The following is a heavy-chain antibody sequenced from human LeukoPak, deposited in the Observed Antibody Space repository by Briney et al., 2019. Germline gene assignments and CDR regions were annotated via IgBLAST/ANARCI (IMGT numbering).Heavy chain of an antibody. J-gene: IGHJ4*01. CDR2: IYYSGST. D-gene: IGHD3-22*01. CDR3: ARHSHYYESRDSLAY. CDR1: GGSISSSSYY. V-gene: IGHV4-39*01. Sequence: ASETLSLTCTVSGGSISSSSYYWGWIRRPPGRGLEWIGSIYYSGSTYYNPSLKSRVTMSVDTSKNQFSLKLSSVTAADTAVYYCARHSHYYESRDSLAYWGQGTLVTVSS.